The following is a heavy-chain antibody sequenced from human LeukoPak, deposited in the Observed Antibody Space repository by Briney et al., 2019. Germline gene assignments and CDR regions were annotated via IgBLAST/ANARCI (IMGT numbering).Heavy chain of an antibody. D-gene: IGHD3-22*01. V-gene: IGHV3-23*01. CDR2: ISGSGGST. CDR3: AKDLYYDSSGYLFDY. CDR1: EFTFSSYA. Sequence: SGGSLRLSCAASEFTFSSYAMSWVRQAPGKGLEWASAISGSGGSTYYADSVKGRFTISRDNSKNTLYLQMNSLRAEDTAVYYCAKDLYYDSSGYLFDYWGQGTLVTVSS. J-gene: IGHJ4*02.